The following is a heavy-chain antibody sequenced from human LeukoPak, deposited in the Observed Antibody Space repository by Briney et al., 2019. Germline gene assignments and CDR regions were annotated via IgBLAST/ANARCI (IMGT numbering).Heavy chain of an antibody. CDR1: GGTFSSYA. CDR3: ARAPGMEWLPDY. J-gene: IGHJ4*02. Sequence: ASVKVSCKASGGTFSSYAISWVRQAPGQGLEWMGRINPNSGGTNYAQKFQGRVTMTRDTSISTAYMELSRLRSDDTAVYYCARAPGMEWLPDYWGQGTLVTVSS. D-gene: IGHD3-3*01. V-gene: IGHV1-2*06. CDR2: INPNSGGT.